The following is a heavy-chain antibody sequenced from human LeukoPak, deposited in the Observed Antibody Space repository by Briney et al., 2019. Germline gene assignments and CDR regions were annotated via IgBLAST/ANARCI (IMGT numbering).Heavy chain of an antibody. J-gene: IGHJ2*01. CDR3: ARDGGYCSSTSCYNWYFDL. Sequence: LSLTCTVSGGSISSGGYYWSWIRQAPGKGLEWVSYISSGSTIYYADSVKGRFTISRDNAKNSLYLQMNSLRAEDTAVYYCARDGGYCSSTSCYNWYFDLWGRGTLVTVSS. CDR1: GGSISSGGYY. CDR2: ISSGSTI. D-gene: IGHD2-2*01. V-gene: IGHV3-11*01.